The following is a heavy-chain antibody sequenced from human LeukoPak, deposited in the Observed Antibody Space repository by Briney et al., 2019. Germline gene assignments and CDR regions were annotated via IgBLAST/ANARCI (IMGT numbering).Heavy chain of an antibody. J-gene: IGHJ4*02. CDR3: ARARGIAASFDY. V-gene: IGHV3-23*01. CDR1: GFTFSTYD. Sequence: PGGSLRLSCAASGFTFSTYDMSWARQAPGKGLEWVSGISGSGVSTYYADSVKGRFTISRDNAKNSLYLHMNSLRVEDTAVYYCARARGIAASFDYWGQGTLVTVSS. CDR2: ISGSGVST. D-gene: IGHD6-13*01.